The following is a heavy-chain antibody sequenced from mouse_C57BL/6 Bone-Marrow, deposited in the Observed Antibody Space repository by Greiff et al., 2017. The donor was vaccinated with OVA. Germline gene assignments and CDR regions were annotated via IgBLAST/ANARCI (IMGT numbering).Heavy chain of an antibody. J-gene: IGHJ2*01. D-gene: IGHD2-4*01. CDR3: ARRDYDGVDY. Sequence: QVHVKQSGAELVRPGTSVKMSCKASGYTFTNYWIGWAKQRPGHGLEWIGDIYPGGGYTNYNEKFKGKATLTADKSSSTAYMQFSSLTSEDSAIYYCARRDYDGVDYWGQGTTLTVSS. CDR2: IYPGGGYT. CDR1: GYTFTNYW. V-gene: IGHV1-63*01.